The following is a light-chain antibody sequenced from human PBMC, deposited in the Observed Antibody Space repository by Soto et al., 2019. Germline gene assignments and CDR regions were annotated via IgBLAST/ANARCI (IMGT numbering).Light chain of an antibody. J-gene: IGKJ5*01. V-gene: IGKV3-11*01. CDR1: QRVSTD. CDR2: DAS. Sequence: ASAQSPFALSLSTGERATLSCRASQRVSTDLAWYLQQPGQAPRLLIYDASNRATGLPARFSGSGSGPDYTLTIINREPVDDAAYYCQLHANSPPRTFGPGTRLEIK. CDR3: QLHANSPPRT.